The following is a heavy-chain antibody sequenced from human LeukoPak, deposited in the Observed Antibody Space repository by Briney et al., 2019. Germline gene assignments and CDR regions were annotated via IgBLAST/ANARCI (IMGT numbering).Heavy chain of an antibody. CDR3: VKGLGQSSNY. V-gene: IGHV3-23*01. CDR2: ISGSGGST. D-gene: IGHD2-8*01. CDR1: GFAFSSYE. Sequence: GGSLRLSCAASGFAFSSYEMNWVRQAPRKGLEWVSGISGSGGSTYNAGSVKGRFTISRDTSKNTLYLQMNSLRAEDTAVYYCVKGLGQSSNYWGQGTLVTVSS. J-gene: IGHJ4*02.